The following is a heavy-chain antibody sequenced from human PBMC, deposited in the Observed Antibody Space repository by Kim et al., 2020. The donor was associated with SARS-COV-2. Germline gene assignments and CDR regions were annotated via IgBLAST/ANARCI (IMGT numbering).Heavy chain of an antibody. V-gene: IGHV3-11*05. CDR2: ISSSSSYT. J-gene: IGHJ3*02. CDR1: GFTFSDYY. Sequence: GGSLRLSCAASGFTFSDYYMSWIRQAPGKGLEWVSYISSSSSYTNYADSVKGRFTISRDNAKNSLYLQMNSLRAEDTAVYYCARDGPGDFWSGYLIEPPPDAFDIWGQGTMVTVTS. D-gene: IGHD3-3*01. CDR3: ARDGPGDFWSGYLIEPPPDAFDI.